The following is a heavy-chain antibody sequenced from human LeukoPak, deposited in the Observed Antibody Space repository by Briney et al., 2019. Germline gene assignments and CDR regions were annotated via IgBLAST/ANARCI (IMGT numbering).Heavy chain of an antibody. Sequence: GASVKVSCKVSGYTLTELSMHWVRQAPGKGLEWMGGFDPEDGETIYAQKFQGRVTMTEDTSTDTAYMELSSLKSEDTAVYYCATNSPIVGATQGGFDYFDYWGQGTLVTVSS. CDR3: ATNSPIVGATQGGFDYFDY. J-gene: IGHJ4*02. V-gene: IGHV1-24*01. CDR1: GYTLTELS. CDR2: FDPEDGET. D-gene: IGHD1-26*01.